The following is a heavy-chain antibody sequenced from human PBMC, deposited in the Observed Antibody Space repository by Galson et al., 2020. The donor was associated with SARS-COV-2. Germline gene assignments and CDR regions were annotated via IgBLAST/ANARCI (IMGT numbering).Heavy chain of an antibody. Sequence: GESLKISCAVSGINFSTYAMSWIRQAPGKGLEWVSSISGSGSFTYYADSVKGRFTISRHNSNNTLFLQMSNLRADDAAIYYCAKSPSAGGSLPGTTFDYWGQGTLVTVSS. D-gene: IGHD1-1*01. CDR3: AKSPSAGGSLPGTTFDY. CDR1: GINFSTYA. J-gene: IGHJ4*02. CDR2: ISGSGSFT. V-gene: IGHV3-23*01.